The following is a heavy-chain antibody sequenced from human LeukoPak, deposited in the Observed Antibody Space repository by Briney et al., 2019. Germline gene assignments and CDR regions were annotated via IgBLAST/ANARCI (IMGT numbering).Heavy chain of an antibody. Sequence: ASVKVSCKASGYTFTSYAMHWVRQAPGQRREGMGWINAGNGNTKYSQKFQGRVTITRDTSASTAYMELSSLRSEDTAVYYCARGLDYGDLDNYWGQGTLVTVSS. CDR2: INAGNGNT. D-gene: IGHD4-17*01. V-gene: IGHV1-3*01. CDR3: ARGLDYGDLDNY. CDR1: GYTFTSYA. J-gene: IGHJ4*02.